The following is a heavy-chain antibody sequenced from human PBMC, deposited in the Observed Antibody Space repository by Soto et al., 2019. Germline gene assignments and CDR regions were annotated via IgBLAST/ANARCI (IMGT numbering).Heavy chain of an antibody. V-gene: IGHV3-21*01. Sequence: PGGSLRLSCAASGFTFTRYCMNWVRQAPGKGLECVSSISSTTNYIYYADSMKGRFTVSRDNAKNSGYLAMNRLSAVDTAVYYCARGSGDFTSNFDYWGQGTLVT. CDR1: GFTFTRYC. CDR2: ISSTTNYI. D-gene: IGHD3-10*01. J-gene: IGHJ4*02. CDR3: ARGSGDFTSNFDY.